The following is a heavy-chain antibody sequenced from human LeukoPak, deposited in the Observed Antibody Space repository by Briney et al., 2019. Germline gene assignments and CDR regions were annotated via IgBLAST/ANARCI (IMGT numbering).Heavy chain of an antibody. D-gene: IGHD2/OR15-2a*01. J-gene: IGHJ6*04. Sequence: SETLSLTCTVSGASINKDYWAWIRKPAGKGLEWIGRIHPSGITHQNPSLRGRVTMSIDASKNQFSLNLSSVTAADTAVYYCVRDEYRDVWGKGTTVTVSS. CDR3: VRDEYRDV. V-gene: IGHV4-4*07. CDR1: GASINKDY. CDR2: IHPSGIT.